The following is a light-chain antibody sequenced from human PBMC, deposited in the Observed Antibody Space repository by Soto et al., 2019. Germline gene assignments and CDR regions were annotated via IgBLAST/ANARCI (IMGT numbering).Light chain of an antibody. Sequence: EIVLTQSPATLSVSPGERVTLSCRASQSVRSNLVWYQQKPGQAPRLLIYDASNRATGIPARFSGSGSGTDFTLTISSLEPEDFAVYYCQQRSNWPPLTFGGGTKVDIK. V-gene: IGKV3-11*01. CDR1: QSVRSN. CDR3: QQRSNWPPLT. J-gene: IGKJ4*01. CDR2: DAS.